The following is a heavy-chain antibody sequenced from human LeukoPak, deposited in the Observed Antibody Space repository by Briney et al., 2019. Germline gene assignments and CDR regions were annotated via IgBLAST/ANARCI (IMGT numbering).Heavy chain of an antibody. CDR1: GFTFNSYS. V-gene: IGHV3-74*01. CDR2: TASDGSST. D-gene: IGHD4-23*01. CDR3: ARGRPHGNDY. Sequence: GGSLRLSCAASGFTFNSYSMNWVRQAPGKGLVWVSRTASDGSSTTYADSVKGRFSISRDNAKNTLYLQMNSLRVEDTAVYYCARGRPHGNDYWGQGTLVTVSS. J-gene: IGHJ4*02.